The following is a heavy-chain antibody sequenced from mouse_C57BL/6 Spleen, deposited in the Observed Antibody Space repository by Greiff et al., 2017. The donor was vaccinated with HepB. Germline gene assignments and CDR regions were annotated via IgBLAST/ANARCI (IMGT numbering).Heavy chain of an antibody. V-gene: IGHV1-81*01. CDR1: GYTFTSYG. D-gene: IGHD3-2*02. J-gene: IGHJ2*01. Sequence: QVHVKQSGAELARPGASVKLSCKASGYTFTSYGISWVKQRTGQGLEWIGEIYPRSGNTYYNEKFKGKATLTADKSSSTAYMELRSLTSEDSAVYFCARDSSGSDYWGQGTTLTVSS. CDR3: ARDSSGSDY. CDR2: IYPRSGNT.